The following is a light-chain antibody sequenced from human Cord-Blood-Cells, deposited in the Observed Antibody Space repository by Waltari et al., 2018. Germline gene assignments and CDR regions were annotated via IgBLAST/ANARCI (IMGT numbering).Light chain of an antibody. V-gene: IGKV3-11*01. Sequence: EIVLTQSPAPLSLSPGERATLSCRARQSVSSYLAWYQQKPGQAPRLLIYDASNRATGIPARFSGSGSGTDFTLTISSLEPEDFAVYYCQQRSNWPPEYTFGQGTKLEIK. CDR3: QQRSNWPPEYT. CDR1: QSVSSY. J-gene: IGKJ2*01. CDR2: DAS.